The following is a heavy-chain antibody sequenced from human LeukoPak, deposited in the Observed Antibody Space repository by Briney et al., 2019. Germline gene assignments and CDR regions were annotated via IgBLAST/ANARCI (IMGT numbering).Heavy chain of an antibody. Sequence: PGGSLRLSCAASGLTLRSYTMHWVRQAPGKGLEWVSSISSSSTYISYADSVKGRFTISRDNAKNSLYLQLSSLRAGDTAVYYCARDPGSTGNYWGQGTLVTVSS. CDR3: ARDPGSTGNY. D-gene: IGHD1-14*01. CDR1: GLTLRSYT. V-gene: IGHV3-21*01. J-gene: IGHJ4*02. CDR2: ISSSSTYI.